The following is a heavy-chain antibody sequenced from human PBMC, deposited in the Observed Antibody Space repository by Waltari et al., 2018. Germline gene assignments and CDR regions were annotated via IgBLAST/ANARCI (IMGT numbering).Heavy chain of an antibody. Sequence: QVQLVQSGAEVKKPGASVKVSCKASGYTFTGYYMHWVRQAPGQGLEWMGWINPNRGGTNYAKKFQDRVTMTRDTSISTVYMELSRLRSDDTAVYFCARDTLATTSEYFQNWGQGTQVTVSS. D-gene: IGHD4-17*01. J-gene: IGHJ1*01. CDR1: GYTFTGYY. CDR2: INPNRGGT. CDR3: ARDTLATTSEYFQN. V-gene: IGHV1-2*02.